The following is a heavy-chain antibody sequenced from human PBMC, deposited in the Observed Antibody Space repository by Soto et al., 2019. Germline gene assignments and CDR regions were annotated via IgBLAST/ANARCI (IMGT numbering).Heavy chain of an antibody. D-gene: IGHD2-15*01. CDR2: ISSRGTCL. J-gene: IGHJ3*02. CDR3: ARSYSDSCDS. Sequence: PGGSLSLSCAACGVTFSDYCMIWIRQAPGKGLGWAGYISSRGTCLYYPDCAKGRFTIARYNAKNSLYLQVSSLRAEDTAVYYCARSYSDSCDSLGQGTMVTVSS. CDR1: GVTFSDYC. V-gene: IGHV3-11*01.